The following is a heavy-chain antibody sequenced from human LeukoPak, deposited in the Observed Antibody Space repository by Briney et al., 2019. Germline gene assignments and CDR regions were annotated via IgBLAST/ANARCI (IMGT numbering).Heavy chain of an antibody. D-gene: IGHD2-8*01. J-gene: IGHJ4*02. Sequence: SETLSLTCTVSGGSISSGGYYWSWIRQPPGKGLEWIGEINHSGSTNYNPSLKSRGTISVDTSKNQFSLKLSSVTAADTAVYYCARSLGYCTNGVCYDLPRYWGQGTLVTVSS. V-gene: IGHV4-39*07. CDR1: GGSISSGGYY. CDR2: INHSGST. CDR3: ARSLGYCTNGVCYDLPRY.